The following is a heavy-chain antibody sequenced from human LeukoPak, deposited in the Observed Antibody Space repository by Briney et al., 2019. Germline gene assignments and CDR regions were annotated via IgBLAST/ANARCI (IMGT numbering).Heavy chain of an antibody. CDR1: GFTFSSYG. Sequence: PGRSLRLSCAASGFTFSSYGMHWVRQAPGKGLEWVAVIWYDGSNKYYADSVKGRFTISRDNSKNTLYLQMNSLKTEDTAVYYCTRGGLRFLSGPWGQGTLVTVSS. V-gene: IGHV3-33*01. CDR3: TRGGLRFLSGP. D-gene: IGHD3-3*01. CDR2: IWYDGSNK. J-gene: IGHJ5*02.